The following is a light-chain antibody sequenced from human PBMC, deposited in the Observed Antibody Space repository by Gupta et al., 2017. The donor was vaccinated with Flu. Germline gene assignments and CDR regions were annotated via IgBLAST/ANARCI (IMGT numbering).Light chain of an antibody. CDR2: KDR. V-gene: IGLV3-25*02. CDR1: AVQKKY. J-gene: IGLJ2*01. Sequence: SYLLPQPPSVSVSPVQTATPTCPCDAVQKKYDYWYQQKPGQAPVLVMYKDRERHSGIPERVSGSSSGTTGTLTSSGVQAEDEADYYCKSADSSGTTEVFGGGTKLTVL. CDR3: KSADSSGTTEV.